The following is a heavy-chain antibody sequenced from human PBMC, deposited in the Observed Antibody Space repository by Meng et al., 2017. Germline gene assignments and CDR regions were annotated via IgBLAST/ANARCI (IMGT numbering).Heavy chain of an antibody. J-gene: IGHJ4*02. Sequence: VESEGVLLPLWWSLILSCAASGFTFNNYWMHWVRQVPGKGLVWVSRISGDGSITNYADSVKGRFTISRDNAKNTLYLQMNSLRPEDTAVYYCLDEAPRSDYWGQGSLVTVSS. V-gene: IGHV3-74*01. D-gene: IGHD1-1*01. CDR3: LDEAPRSDY. CDR1: GFTFNNYW. CDR2: ISGDGSIT.